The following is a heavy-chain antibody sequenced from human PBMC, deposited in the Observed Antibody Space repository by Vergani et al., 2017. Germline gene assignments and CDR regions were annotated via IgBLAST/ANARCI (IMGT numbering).Heavy chain of an antibody. CDR1: GGSISSSSFY. J-gene: IGHJ6*02. CDR2: IYYSWST. Sequence: QLQLQESGPGLVKPSETLSLTCTVSGGSISSSSFYWGWIRQPPGKGLEWIGSIYYSWSTYYNPSLKSRVTISVDTSKNQSSLKLSSVTAADTAVYYCARHLAYCGGDCYPYYYGMDVWGQGTSVTVSS. CDR3: ARHLAYCGGDCYPYYYGMDV. V-gene: IGHV4-39*01. D-gene: IGHD2-21*02.